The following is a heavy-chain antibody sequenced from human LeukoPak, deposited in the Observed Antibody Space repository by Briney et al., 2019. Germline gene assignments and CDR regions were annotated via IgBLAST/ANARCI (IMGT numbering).Heavy chain of an antibody. Sequence: SETLSLTCAVSGGSISSCGYSWSWIRQPPGKGLEWIGYIYHSGSTYYNPSLKSRVTISVDRSKNQFSLKLSSVTAADTAVYYCARTWRWEDGMDVWGQGTTVTVSS. D-gene: IGHD1-26*01. V-gene: IGHV4-30-2*01. CDR2: IYHSGST. CDR1: GGSISSCGYS. CDR3: ARTWRWEDGMDV. J-gene: IGHJ6*02.